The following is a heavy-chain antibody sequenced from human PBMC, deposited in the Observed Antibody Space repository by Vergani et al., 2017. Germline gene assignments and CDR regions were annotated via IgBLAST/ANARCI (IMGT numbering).Heavy chain of an antibody. Sequence: QVQLVESGGGVVQPGRSLRLSCAASGFTFSSYGMHWVRQAPGKGLEWVAVIWYDGSNKYYADSVKGRFTISRENSKNTLYLQMNSLRAEDTAVYYCARGRYSSGWPPFDYWGQGTLVTVSS. CDR2: IWYDGSNK. D-gene: IGHD6-19*01. CDR1: GFTFSSYG. V-gene: IGHV3-33*01. CDR3: ARGRYSSGWPPFDY. J-gene: IGHJ4*02.